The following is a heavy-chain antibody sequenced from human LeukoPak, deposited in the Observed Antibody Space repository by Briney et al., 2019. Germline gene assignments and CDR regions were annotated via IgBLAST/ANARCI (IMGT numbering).Heavy chain of an antibody. J-gene: IGHJ4*02. V-gene: IGHV1-2*06. D-gene: IGHD5-24*01. CDR3: ASAQDGYTRLDY. CDR1: GYTFTGYY. Sequence: ASVKVSCKASGYTFTGYYMHWVRQAPGQGLEWMGRINPNSGGTNYAQKFQGRVTMTRDTSISTAYMELSRLRSDDTAVYYCASAQDGYTRLDYWGQGTLVTVSS. CDR2: INPNSGGT.